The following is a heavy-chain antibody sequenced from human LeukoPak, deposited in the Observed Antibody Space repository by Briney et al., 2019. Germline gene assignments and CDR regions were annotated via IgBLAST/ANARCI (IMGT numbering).Heavy chain of an antibody. CDR1: GGSFSGYY. Sequence: SETLSLTCAVYGGSFSGYYWGWIRQPPGKGLEWIGSVYYSGSTYYNPSLKSRVTISVDTSKNQFSLKLSSVTAADTAVYYCATHSVRGYGMDVWGQGTTVTVSS. J-gene: IGHJ6*02. V-gene: IGHV4-39*01. D-gene: IGHD3-10*01. CDR3: ATHSVRGYGMDV. CDR2: VYYSGST.